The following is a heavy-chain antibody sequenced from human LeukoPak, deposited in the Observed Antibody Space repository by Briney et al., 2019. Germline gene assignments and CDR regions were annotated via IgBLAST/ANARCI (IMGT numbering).Heavy chain of an antibody. V-gene: IGHV3-30-3*01. CDR1: GSTFISYL. CDR2: ISKDGTRD. D-gene: IGHD1-14*01. Sequence: GTSLRLSCEASGSTFISYLIHWVRQAPGKGLEGVALISKDGTRDWYATSVRGRFTISSDNSKNTVYLHMNSLRPEDTALYYCVRDAGTIPEVVNAHFDYWGQGTLVTVSS. CDR3: VRDAGTIPEVVNAHFDY. J-gene: IGHJ4*02.